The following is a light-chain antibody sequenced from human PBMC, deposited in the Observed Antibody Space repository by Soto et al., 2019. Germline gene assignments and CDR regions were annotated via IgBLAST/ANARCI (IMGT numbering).Light chain of an antibody. Sequence: QSVLTQPPSVSGAPGQRVTISCTGSSSNIGAGYDVHWYQQLPGTAPKLLIYGNSNRPSGVPDRFSGSKSGTSASLAITGLQAEDEADYYCAAWDDSLGAVVFGGGTKLTVL. CDR2: GNS. CDR3: AAWDDSLGAVV. V-gene: IGLV1-40*01. J-gene: IGLJ2*01. CDR1: SSNIGAGYD.